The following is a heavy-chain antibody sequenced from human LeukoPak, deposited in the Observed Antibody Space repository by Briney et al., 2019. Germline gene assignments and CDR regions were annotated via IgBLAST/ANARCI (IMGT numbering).Heavy chain of an antibody. CDR2: ISAYNGNT. CDR1: GYTFTSYG. D-gene: IGHD6-13*01. CDR3: ARDPRGQQLVPLGMDV. J-gene: IGHJ6*04. V-gene: IGHV1-18*04. Sequence: GASVKVSCKASGYTFTSYGISWVRHAPGQGLEWMGWISAYNGNTNYAQKLQGRVTMTTDPSTSTAYMELRSLRSDDTGVYYWARDPRGQQLVPLGMDVWGKGTTVTVSS.